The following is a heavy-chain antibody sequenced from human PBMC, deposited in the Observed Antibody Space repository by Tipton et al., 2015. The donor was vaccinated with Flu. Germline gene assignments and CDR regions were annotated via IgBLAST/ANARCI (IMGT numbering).Heavy chain of an antibody. D-gene: IGHD3-22*01. J-gene: IGHJ3*02. CDR1: GGSISSGGYS. CDR2: IYHSGST. Sequence: TLSLTCAVSGGSISSGGYSWSWIRQPPGKGLEWIGYIYHSGSTYYNPSLKSRVTISVDRSKNQFSLKLSSVTAADTAVYYCARLDYYDSSGYSLWAFDIWGRGTMVTVSS. CDR3: ARLDYYDSSGYSLWAFDI. V-gene: IGHV4-30-2*01.